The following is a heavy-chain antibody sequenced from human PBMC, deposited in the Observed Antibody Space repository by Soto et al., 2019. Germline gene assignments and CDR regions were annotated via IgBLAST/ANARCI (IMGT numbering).Heavy chain of an antibody. CDR2: VNTNRGDT. D-gene: IGHD3-9*01. Sequence: QVQLVQSGAEVKKPGASVKVSCEASGYIFTDYFIHWVRQAPGQGLELMGWVNTNRGDTKFEPRFQDRLTMTGNPSTSTAYMELTSLRPDDTAVYFCARDGLTVQYAFDLWGQGTMVIVSS. J-gene: IGHJ3*01. CDR3: ARDGLTVQYAFDL. V-gene: IGHV1-2*02. CDR1: GYIFTDYF.